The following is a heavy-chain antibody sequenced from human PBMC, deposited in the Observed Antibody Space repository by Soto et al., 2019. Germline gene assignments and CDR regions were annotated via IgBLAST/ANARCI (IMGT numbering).Heavy chain of an antibody. Sequence: GGSLRLSCAASGFTFFSSYSMNWVRQAPGQGLEWVSYISTSSRSIYYADSVKGGFTISRDNAKNSLYLQMSSLSAEDMAVYYCASHHSPDCSGGSCYPFQHWGQGTLVTVSS. D-gene: IGHD2-15*01. CDR3: ASHHSPDCSGGSCYPFQH. CDR2: ISTSSRSI. CDR1: GFTFFSSYS. J-gene: IGHJ1*01. V-gene: IGHV3-48*01.